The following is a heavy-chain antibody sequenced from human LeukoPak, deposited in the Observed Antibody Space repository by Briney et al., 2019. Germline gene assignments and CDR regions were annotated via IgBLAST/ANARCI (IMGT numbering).Heavy chain of an antibody. CDR2: INPKSGDT. Sequence: GASVKVSCKASGYTFAGYYMHWVRQAPGQGLEWMGRINPKSGDTNYAQRFQGRVTMTWDTSISTAYMELSRLRSDDTAVYYCARSYYGSGSPSFWGQGTLVTVSS. V-gene: IGHV1-2*02. CDR1: GYTFAGYY. D-gene: IGHD3-10*01. CDR3: ARSYYGSGSPSF. J-gene: IGHJ4*02.